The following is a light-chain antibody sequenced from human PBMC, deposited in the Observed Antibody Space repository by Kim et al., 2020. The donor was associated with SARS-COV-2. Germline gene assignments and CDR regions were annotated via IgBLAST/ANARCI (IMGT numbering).Light chain of an antibody. CDR3: CSYTISSTYV. V-gene: IGLV2-14*03. J-gene: IGLJ1*01. CDR2: DVS. Sequence: QSALTQPASVSGSPGQSIAISCTGTSSDVGGYTYVSWYQQHPGKAPKLMIYDVSNRPSGVSDRFSGSKSGNTASLTISGLQAEDEADYYCCSYTISSTYVFGTGTKVTVL. CDR1: SSDVGGYTY.